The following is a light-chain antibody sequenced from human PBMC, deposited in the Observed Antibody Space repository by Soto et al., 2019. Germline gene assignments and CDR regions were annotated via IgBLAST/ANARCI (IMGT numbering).Light chain of an antibody. V-gene: IGLV1-40*01. CDR3: QSFDSGLSGWV. Sequence: QSVLTQPPSVSGAPGQRATISCTGSNSNIGAGYDVHWYQQLPGTAPKLLIAAVTSRPSGVPDRFSGSKSGTSAYLAITGLQAEDEADYYCQSFDSGLSGWVFGGGTQLTAL. CDR2: AVT. J-gene: IGLJ3*02. CDR1: NSNIGAGYD.